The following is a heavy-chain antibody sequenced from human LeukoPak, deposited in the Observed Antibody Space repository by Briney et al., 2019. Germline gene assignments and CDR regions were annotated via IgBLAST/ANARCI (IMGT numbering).Heavy chain of an antibody. CDR2: INPNTGGT. CDR1: GYTFTGYF. J-gene: IGHJ3*02. CDR3: AIAGGGSDAFDI. V-gene: IGHV1-2*06. D-gene: IGHD2-15*01. Sequence: ASVKVSCKAFGYTFTGYFMHWVRQAPGQGLEWMGRINPNTGGTKYTQNLQGRVTMTRDTSISTAYMELSRLRSDDTALYYCAIAGGGSDAFDIWGHETMVTVSS.